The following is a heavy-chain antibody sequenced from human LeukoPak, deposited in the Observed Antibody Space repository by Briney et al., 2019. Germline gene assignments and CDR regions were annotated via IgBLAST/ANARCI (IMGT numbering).Heavy chain of an antibody. Sequence: PGGSLRLSCVASGFTFNNYWMTWVRQAPGKGLEWVANIRHDGSARYYGDSVKGRFTISRDDAKNSLFLQMNSLRADDTALYYCARDNSGFGYWGQGTLVTVSS. J-gene: IGHJ4*02. CDR3: ARDNSGFGY. V-gene: IGHV3-7*01. CDR2: IRHDGSAR. D-gene: IGHD6-19*01. CDR1: GFTFNNYW.